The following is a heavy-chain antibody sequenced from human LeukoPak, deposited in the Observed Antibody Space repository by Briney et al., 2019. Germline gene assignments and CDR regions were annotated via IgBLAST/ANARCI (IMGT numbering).Heavy chain of an antibody. J-gene: IGHJ2*01. Sequence: GGSLRLSCAASGFTFRSYSMNWVRQAPGKGLEWVSSISSSSSYIYYADSVKGRFTISRDNAKNSLYLQMNSLRAEDTAVYYCARDRGARRSPVRNWYFDLWGRGTLVTVSS. CDR3: ARDRGARRSPVRNWYFDL. V-gene: IGHV3-21*01. CDR1: GFTFRSYS. D-gene: IGHD3-10*01. CDR2: ISSSSSYI.